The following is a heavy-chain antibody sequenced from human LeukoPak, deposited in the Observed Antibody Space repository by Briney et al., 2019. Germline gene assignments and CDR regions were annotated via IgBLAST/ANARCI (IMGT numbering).Heavy chain of an antibody. CDR3: ARDLISGDWTWDI. J-gene: IGHJ3*02. CDR1: GYTFTRYS. Sequence: ASVTVSCKASGYTFTRYSLHWVRQAPGQGLEWMGIINPSGGTTTYAQKFQGRVSMTRDTSTSTVYMELSSLRSEDTAVYYCARDLISGDWTWDIWGQGTMVTVSS. CDR2: INPSGGTT. D-gene: IGHD2-21*02. V-gene: IGHV1-46*01.